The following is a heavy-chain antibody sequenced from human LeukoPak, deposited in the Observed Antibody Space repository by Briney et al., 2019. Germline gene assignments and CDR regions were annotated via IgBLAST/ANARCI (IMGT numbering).Heavy chain of an antibody. CDR2: ISGSGGST. CDR1: GFTFSSYA. Sequence: PGGSLRLSCAASGFTFSSYAMSWVRQAPGKGLEWVSAISGSGGSTYYADSVKGRFTISRDNSKNTLYLQMNSLRAEDTAVYYCAKLGYCSGGSCYRIYYYGMDVWGQGTTVTVSS. D-gene: IGHD2-15*01. J-gene: IGHJ6*02. CDR3: AKLGYCSGGSCYRIYYYGMDV. V-gene: IGHV3-23*01.